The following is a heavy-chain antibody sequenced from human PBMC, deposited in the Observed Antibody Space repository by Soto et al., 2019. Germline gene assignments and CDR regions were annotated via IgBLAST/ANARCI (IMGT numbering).Heavy chain of an antibody. CDR1: GYTFTSYY. CDR2: INPLSGST. D-gene: IGHD6-19*01. J-gene: IGHJ4*02. V-gene: IGHV1-46*01. CDR3: ARGTWDSSGWYTFPFDY. Sequence: ASVKVSCKASGYTFTSYYIHWVRQAPGQGLEWMGIINPLSGSTAYAQKFQGRVTLTRDTSTNTVSMELSSLRSEDMAVYYCARGTWDSSGWYTFPFDYWGQGTVVTVSS.